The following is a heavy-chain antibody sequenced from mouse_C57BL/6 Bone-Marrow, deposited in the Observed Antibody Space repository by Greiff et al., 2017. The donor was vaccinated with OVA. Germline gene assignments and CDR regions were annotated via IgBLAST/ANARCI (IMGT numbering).Heavy chain of an antibody. D-gene: IGHD1-1*01. CDR3: ARNYYGSSYDRYFDV. CDR2: IYPRSGNT. V-gene: IGHV1-81*01. Sequence: VKLMESGAELARPGASVKLSCKASGYTFTSYGISWVKQRTGQGLEWIGEIYPRSGNTYYNEKFKGKATLTADKSSSTAYIELRSLTSEDSAVYFCARNYYGSSYDRYFDVWGTGTTVTVSS. J-gene: IGHJ1*03. CDR1: GYTFTSYG.